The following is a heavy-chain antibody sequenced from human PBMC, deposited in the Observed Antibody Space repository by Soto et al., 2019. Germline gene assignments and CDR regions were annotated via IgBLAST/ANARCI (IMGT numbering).Heavy chain of an antibody. CDR3: ARDLPPVDY. CDR2: ISAYNGNT. V-gene: IGHV1-18*01. Sequence: QVQLVQSGAEVKKPGASVKVSCKASGYTFSSYFISWVRQAPGQGLEWMGWISAYNGNTNYAQNLQGRVTMTTHTSTSTAYIELRSLRSDDTAVYYCARDLPPVDYWGQGTLVTVSS. CDR1: GYTFSSYF. J-gene: IGHJ4*02.